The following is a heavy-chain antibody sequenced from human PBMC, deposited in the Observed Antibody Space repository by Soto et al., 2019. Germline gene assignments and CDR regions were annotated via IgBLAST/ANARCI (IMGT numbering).Heavy chain of an antibody. CDR1: GFTFSSYA. J-gene: IGHJ6*02. V-gene: IGHV3-23*01. CDR3: AREIGFWSGYRLYYYYGMDV. D-gene: IGHD3-3*01. CDR2: ISGSGGST. Sequence: GGSLRLSCAASGFTFSSYAMSWVRQAPGKGLEWVSAISGSGGSTYYADSVKGRFTISRDNSKNTLYLQMNSLRAEDTAVYYCAREIGFWSGYRLYYYYGMDVWGQGTTVTVSS.